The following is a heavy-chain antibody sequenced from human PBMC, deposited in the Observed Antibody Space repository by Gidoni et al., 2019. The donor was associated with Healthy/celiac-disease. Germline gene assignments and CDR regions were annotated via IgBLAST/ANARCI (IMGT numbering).Heavy chain of an antibody. D-gene: IGHD3-22*01. CDR2: IYTSGSP. J-gene: IGHJ3*02. V-gene: IGHV4-4*07. CDR3: ARRWYYYDSSGYLDAFDI. Sequence: QVQLQESGPGLVKPSETLSLTCTVSGGSISSYYWSWIRQPAGKGMEWIGRIYTSGSPNYNPSLKSRVTMSVDTSKNQFSLKLSPVTAADTAVYYCARRWYYYDSSGYLDAFDIWGQGTMVTVSS. CDR1: GGSISSYY.